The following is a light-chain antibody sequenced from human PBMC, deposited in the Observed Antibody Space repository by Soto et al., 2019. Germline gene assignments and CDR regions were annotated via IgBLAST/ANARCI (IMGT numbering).Light chain of an antibody. CDR1: QSVSSSY. V-gene: IGKV3-20*01. J-gene: IGKJ5*01. Sequence: IVLTQSPGTLSLSPGERATLSCRASQSVSSSYLAWYQQKPGQAPRLLIYGVSSRATGIPDRFSGRGSGTDFTITISRLEPEDFDVYCCQHYVSSPPITFGQGTRLEIK. CDR2: GVS. CDR3: QHYVSSPPIT.